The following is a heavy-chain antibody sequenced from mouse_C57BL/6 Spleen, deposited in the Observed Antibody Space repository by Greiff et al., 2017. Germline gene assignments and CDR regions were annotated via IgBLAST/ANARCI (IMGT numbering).Heavy chain of an antibody. J-gene: IGHJ3*01. CDR1: GYTFTSYW. D-gene: IGHD2-3*01. CDR3: TRNGYYGWFAY. V-gene: IGHV1-5*01. Sequence: VQLKESGPVLARPGASVKMSCKTSGYTFTSYWMHWVKQRPGQGLEWIGGIYPGNSDNSYNQKFKGKAKMTAVTSARTAYMELSSLTNEDSAVYYSTRNGYYGWFAYWGQGTLVTVSA. CDR2: IYPGNSDN.